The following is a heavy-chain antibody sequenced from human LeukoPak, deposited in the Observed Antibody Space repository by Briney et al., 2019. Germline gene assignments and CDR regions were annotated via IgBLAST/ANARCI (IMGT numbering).Heavy chain of an antibody. CDR1: GGSINNYY. D-gene: IGHD1-26*01. CDR2: IYYSGST. J-gene: IGHJ6*03. CDR3: ARESSEPGSGSYHYYYYYMDV. Sequence: PSETLSLTCTVSGGSINNYYWSWIRQPPGKGLEWIGYIYYSGSTNYNPSLKSRVTISVDTSKNQFSLKLSSVTAADTAVYYCARESSEPGSGSYHYYYYYMDVWGKGTTVTVSS. V-gene: IGHV4-59*12.